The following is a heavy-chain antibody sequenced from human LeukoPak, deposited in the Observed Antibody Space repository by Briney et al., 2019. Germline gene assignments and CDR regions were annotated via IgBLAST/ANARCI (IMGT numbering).Heavy chain of an antibody. Sequence: SVKVSCKASGGTFSSYAISWVRQAPGQGLEWMGGIIPIFGTANYAQEFQGRVTITADESTSTAYMELSSLRSEDTAVYYCAGGGKTWHYYYYMDVWGKGTTVTISS. V-gene: IGHV1-69*13. D-gene: IGHD3-16*01. J-gene: IGHJ6*03. CDR1: GGTFSSYA. CDR2: IIPIFGTA. CDR3: AGGGKTWHYYYYMDV.